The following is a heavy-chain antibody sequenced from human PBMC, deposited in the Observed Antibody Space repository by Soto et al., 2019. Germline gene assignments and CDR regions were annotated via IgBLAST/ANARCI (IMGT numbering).Heavy chain of an antibody. CDR2: INTDGGIT. CDR3: TREAGYCSRTSCYRRVFDS. CDR1: GFTFSSHW. D-gene: IGHD2-2*01. Sequence: EVQLVESGGDLVQPGVSLRLSCAASGFTFSSHWMHWVRRVPGKGLVWVSHINTDGGITGYADSVKGRFTISRDNAKNTLYLQMSGLRVEDTSVYYCTREAGYCSRTSCYRRVFDSWGEVTIVTVAS. J-gene: IGHJ3*02. V-gene: IGHV3-74*01.